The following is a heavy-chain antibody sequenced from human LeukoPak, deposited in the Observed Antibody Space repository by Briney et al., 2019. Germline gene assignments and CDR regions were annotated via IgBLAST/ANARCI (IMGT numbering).Heavy chain of an antibody. CDR3: AADYYGSGPFDY. CDR2: IYHSGST. CDR1: GYSISSGYY. D-gene: IGHD3-10*01. V-gene: IGHV4-38-2*01. Sequence: SETLSLTCAVSGYSISSGYYWGWIRQPPGKGLEWIGSIYHSGSTYYNPSLKSRVTISVVTSKNQFSLKLSSVTAADTAVHYCAADYYGSGPFDYWGQGTLVTVSS. J-gene: IGHJ4*02.